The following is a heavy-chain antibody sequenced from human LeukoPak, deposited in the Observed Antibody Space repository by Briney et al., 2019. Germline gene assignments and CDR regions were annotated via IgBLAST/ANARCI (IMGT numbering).Heavy chain of an antibody. CDR1: GFTINNNY. V-gene: IGHV3-66*01. D-gene: IGHD1-26*01. CDR2: IYSGGTT. CDR3: ARYSGSYPD. J-gene: IGHJ4*02. Sequence: GGSLRLSCAASGFTINNNYMNWVRQAPGKGLEWVSVIYSGGTTYYADSVKGRFTISRDTSKNTLYLQMDSLKAEDTAVYYCARYSGSYPDWGQGTLVTVSS.